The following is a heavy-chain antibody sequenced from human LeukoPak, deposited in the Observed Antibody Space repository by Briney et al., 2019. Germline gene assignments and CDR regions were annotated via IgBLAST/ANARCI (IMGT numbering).Heavy chain of an antibody. V-gene: IGHV3-30*18. CDR3: AKVPAPYYYGSGSYFDY. CDR1: GFTFSSYG. Sequence: GRPLRLSCAASGFTFSSYGMHWVRQAPGKGLEWVAVISYDGSNKYYADSVKGRFTISRDNSKNTLYPQMNSLRAEDTAVYYCAKVPAPYYYGSGSYFDYWGQGTLVTVSS. CDR2: ISYDGSNK. J-gene: IGHJ4*02. D-gene: IGHD3-10*01.